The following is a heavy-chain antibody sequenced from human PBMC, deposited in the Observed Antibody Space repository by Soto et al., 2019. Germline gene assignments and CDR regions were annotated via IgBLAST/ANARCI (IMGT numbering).Heavy chain of an antibody. CDR3: VTFIGVHATDF. CDR2: FDPEDGDT. CDR1: GYTLTELS. V-gene: IGHV1-24*01. Sequence: ASVKVSCKVSGYTLTELSMHWVRQAPGKGLEWMGGFDPEDGDTIYAQKFQGRVTMTGDTSTNTVYMEMSSLRSEDTAVYYCVTFIGVHATDFWGQGTLVTVSS. D-gene: IGHD2-8*01. J-gene: IGHJ4*02.